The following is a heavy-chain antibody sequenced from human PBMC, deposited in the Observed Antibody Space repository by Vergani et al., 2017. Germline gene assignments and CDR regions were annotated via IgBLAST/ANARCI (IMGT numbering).Heavy chain of an antibody. D-gene: IGHD3-22*01. J-gene: IGHJ4*02. CDR1: GFTFTAHG. CDR3: ADLYGDDSFSPY. Sequence: EVQLLEPGGGSAQPGEPLRLSCVASGFTFTAHGLNWVRQAPGKGLEWVSGISGQNFRTHYADSVKGRFTTSRDDSKNTVYLQINSLRAEDTAFYDSADLYGDDSFSPYWCQGALVTVSS. CDR2: ISGQNFRT. V-gene: IGHV3-23*01.